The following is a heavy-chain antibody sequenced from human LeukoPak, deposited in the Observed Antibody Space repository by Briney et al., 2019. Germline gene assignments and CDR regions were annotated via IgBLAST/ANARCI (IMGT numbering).Heavy chain of an antibody. V-gene: IGHV4-34*01. Sequence: SETLSLTCAVYGGSFSGYYWSWIRQPPGKGLEWIGEINHSGSTNYNPSLKSRVTISVDTSKNQFSLKLSSVTAADTAVYYCASPGSGFWSGYMDVWGKGTTVTVSS. D-gene: IGHD3-3*01. CDR2: INHSGST. CDR1: GGSFSGYY. J-gene: IGHJ6*03. CDR3: ASPGSGFWSGYMDV.